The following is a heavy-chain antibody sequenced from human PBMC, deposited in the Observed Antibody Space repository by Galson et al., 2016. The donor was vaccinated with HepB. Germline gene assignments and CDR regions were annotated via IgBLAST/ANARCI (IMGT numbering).Heavy chain of an antibody. V-gene: IGHV3-33*01. D-gene: IGHD3-3*01. CDR1: GYIFSSYG. CDR2: IRHDGSNK. Sequence: SVKLSCTASGYIFSSYGMHWVRQAPGKGLEWVAVIRHDGSNKGYAQSVQGRLTITRDTSKNTLYIELNSLRSEDTAVYYCARRVTIFGVVTKHSDDWGQGTPVTVSS. J-gene: IGHJ4*03. CDR3: ARRVTIFGVVTKHSDD.